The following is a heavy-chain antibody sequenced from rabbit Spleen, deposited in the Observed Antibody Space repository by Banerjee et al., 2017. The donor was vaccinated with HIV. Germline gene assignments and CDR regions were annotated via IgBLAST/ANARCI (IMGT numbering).Heavy chain of an antibody. CDR1: GVSFNEKDG. Sequence: QEQLEESGGGLVKPEGPLPLTCKAPGVSFNEKDGSCWVRQAPGKGLEWIACIDTGSSGFTYFATWAKGRFTCSKTSSTTVTLQMTSLTAADTATYFCARDTGSSFSSYGMDLWGPGTLVTVS. CDR3: ARDTGSSFSSYGMDL. D-gene: IGHD8-1*01. V-gene: IGHV1S45*01. J-gene: IGHJ6*01. CDR2: IDTGSSGFT.